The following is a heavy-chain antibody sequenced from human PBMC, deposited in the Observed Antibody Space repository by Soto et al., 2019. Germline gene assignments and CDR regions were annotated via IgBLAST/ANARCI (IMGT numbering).Heavy chain of an antibody. J-gene: IGHJ4*02. V-gene: IGHV4-4*02. Sequence: SETLSLTCAVSGGSISSSNWWSWVRQSPGKGLEWIGEIYHSGSTNYNPSLKSRVTISVDKSKNQFSLKLSSVTAADTAVYYCAREIKMGYSYGYYYFDYWGQGTLVTVSS. D-gene: IGHD5-18*01. CDR3: AREIKMGYSYGYYYFDY. CDR1: GGSISSSNW. CDR2: IYHSGST.